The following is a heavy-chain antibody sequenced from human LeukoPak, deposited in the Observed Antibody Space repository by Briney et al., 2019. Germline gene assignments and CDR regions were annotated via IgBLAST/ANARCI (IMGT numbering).Heavy chain of an antibody. CDR3: AKDKSVWDVPPEGSTNFDY. V-gene: IGHV3-30-3*01. CDR1: GFTFSSYA. CDR2: ISYDGSNK. Sequence: GGSLRLSCAASGFTFSSYAMHWVRQAPGKGLEWVAVISYDGSNKYYADSVKGRFTISRDNSKNTLYLQMNSLRAEDTAVYYCAKDKSVWDVPPEGSTNFDYWGQGTLVTVSS. J-gene: IGHJ4*02. D-gene: IGHD2-2*01.